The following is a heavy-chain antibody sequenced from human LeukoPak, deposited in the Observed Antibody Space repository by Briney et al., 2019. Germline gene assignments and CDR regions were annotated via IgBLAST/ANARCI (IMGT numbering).Heavy chain of an antibody. CDR3: ASATIWFTGGQGAFDI. D-gene: IGHD3-10*01. J-gene: IGHJ3*02. V-gene: IGHV4-39*07. Sequence: SETLSLTCTVSGGSISSSSYYWGWIRQPPGKGLEWIGSIYYSGSTYYNPSLKSRVTISVDTSKNQLSLKLSSVIAADTAVYYCASATIWFTGGQGAFDIWGQGTMVTVSS. CDR1: GGSISSSSYY. CDR2: IYYSGST.